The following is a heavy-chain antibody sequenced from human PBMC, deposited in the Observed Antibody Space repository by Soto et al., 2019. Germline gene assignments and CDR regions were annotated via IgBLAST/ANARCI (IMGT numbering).Heavy chain of an antibody. V-gene: IGHV4-31*03. Sequence: SGTLSVTCTFSCGSISSGGYYWSWIRQHPGKGLEWIGYIYYSGSTYYNPSLKSRVTISVDTSKNQFSLKLSSVTAADTAVYYCARDSQGDYGIYYYYGMDVWGQGTTVTVSS. CDR2: IYYSGST. CDR3: ARDSQGDYGIYYYYGMDV. D-gene: IGHD4-17*01. J-gene: IGHJ6*02. CDR1: CGSISSGGYY.